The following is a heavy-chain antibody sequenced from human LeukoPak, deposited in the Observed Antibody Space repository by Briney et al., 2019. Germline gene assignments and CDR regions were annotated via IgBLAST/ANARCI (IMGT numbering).Heavy chain of an antibody. CDR1: GGSINSYY. D-gene: IGHD3-9*01. Sequence: SETLSLTCTVSGGSINSYYWSWIRQPPGKGLECIGYIHYTGSTNYNPSLKSRVTISVDTSKNQFSLKLSSVTAADTAVYYCARERAYYDILPRWFDPWGQGTLVTVSS. CDR2: IHYTGST. V-gene: IGHV4-59*12. J-gene: IGHJ5*02. CDR3: ARERAYYDILPRWFDP.